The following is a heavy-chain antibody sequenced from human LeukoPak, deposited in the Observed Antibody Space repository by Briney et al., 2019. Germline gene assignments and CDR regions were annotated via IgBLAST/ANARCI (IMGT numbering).Heavy chain of an antibody. CDR2: ITGNGVTT. CDR1: GFTFSSYA. CDR3: ARVCRLLWFGELLYYFDY. V-gene: IGHV3-23*01. Sequence: PGGSLRLSCAASGFTFSSYAMSWVRQAPGKGLEWVSTITGNGVTTYYADSVKGRFTISRDNSKNTLYLQMNSLRAEDTAVYYCARVCRLLWFGELLYYFDYWGQGTLVTVSS. J-gene: IGHJ4*02. D-gene: IGHD3-10*01.